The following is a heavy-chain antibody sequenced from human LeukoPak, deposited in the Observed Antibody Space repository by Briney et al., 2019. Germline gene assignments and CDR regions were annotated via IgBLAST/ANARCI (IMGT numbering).Heavy chain of an antibody. J-gene: IGHJ4*02. V-gene: IGHV1-24*01. Sequence: GESLKISCKGSGYSFTSYWIGWVRQAPGIGLEWMGGFDPEEGETIYAQKFQGRVTMTEDTSTDTAYMELSGLRSEDTAVYYCATETPYCNGGSCYFSLAYWGQGTLVTVSS. CDR1: GYSFTSYW. D-gene: IGHD2-15*01. CDR2: FDPEEGET. CDR3: ATETPYCNGGSCYFSLAY.